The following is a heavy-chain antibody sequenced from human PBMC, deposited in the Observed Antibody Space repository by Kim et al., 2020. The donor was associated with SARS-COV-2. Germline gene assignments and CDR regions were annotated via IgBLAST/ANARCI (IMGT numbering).Heavy chain of an antibody. Sequence: GGSLRLSCAASGFTFSSYAMSWVRQAPGKGLEWVSSISGNGGSTYYADSVKGRFTISRDNSKNTLYLQMNSLRGEDTAVYYCTTHMNAWATSANDYWGQGTPVTASS. D-gene: IGHD2-2*01. V-gene: IGHV3-23*01. CDR2: ISGNGGST. J-gene: IGHJ4*02. CDR1: GFTFSSYA. CDR3: TTHMNAWATSANDY.